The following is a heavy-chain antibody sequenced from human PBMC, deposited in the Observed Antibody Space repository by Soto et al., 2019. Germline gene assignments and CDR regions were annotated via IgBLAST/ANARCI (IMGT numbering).Heavy chain of an antibody. CDR2: ISYDGSNK. V-gene: IGHV3-30*18. CDR3: VKDGSSGWPYYYGLDV. Sequence: GGSLRLSCAASGFTFSSYGMHWVRHAPGKGLEWVAVISYDGSNKYYADSVKGRFTIARDNSKNTLFLHMSSLRAEDTAVYYCVKDGSSGWPYYYGLDVWGQGTSVTVSS. D-gene: IGHD6-19*01. CDR1: GFTFSSYG. J-gene: IGHJ6*02.